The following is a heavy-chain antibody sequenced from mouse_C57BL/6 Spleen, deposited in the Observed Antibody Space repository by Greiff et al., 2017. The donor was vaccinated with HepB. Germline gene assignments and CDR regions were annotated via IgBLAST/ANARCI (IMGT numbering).Heavy chain of an antibody. CDR2: IYPGSGST. CDR3: ARWGYGNYVFAY. Sequence: VQLQQSGAELVKPGASVKMSCKASGYTFTSYWITWVKQRPGQGLEWIGDIYPGSGSTNYNEKFKSKATLTVDTSSSTAYMQLSSLTSEDSAVYYCARWGYGNYVFAYWGQGTLVTVSA. D-gene: IGHD2-10*02. V-gene: IGHV1-55*01. CDR1: GYTFTSYW. J-gene: IGHJ3*01.